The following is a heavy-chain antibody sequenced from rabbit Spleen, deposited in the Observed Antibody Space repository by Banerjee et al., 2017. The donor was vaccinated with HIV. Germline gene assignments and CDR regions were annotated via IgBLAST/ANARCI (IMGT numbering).Heavy chain of an antibody. CDR3: ARAGGGVYAFDL. V-gene: IGHV1S45*01. CDR2: INAVTGKA. D-gene: IGHD4-2*01. J-gene: IGHJ4*01. CDR1: GFSFSNKAV. Sequence: QEQLVESGGGLVKPGASLTLTCKASGFSFSNKAVLCWVRQAPGKGLEWIACINAVTGKAVYASWAKGRFTFSKTSSTTVTLQMTSLTAADTATYFCARAGGGVYAFDLWGPGTLVTVS.